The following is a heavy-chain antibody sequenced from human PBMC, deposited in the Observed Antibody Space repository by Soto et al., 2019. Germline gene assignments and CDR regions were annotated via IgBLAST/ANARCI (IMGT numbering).Heavy chain of an antibody. J-gene: IGHJ5*02. CDR1: GGTITSYT. Sequence: QVQLVQSGAEVKQPGSSVKVSCKVSGGTITSYTISWVRQAPGQGLEWLGRIVPILDITNYAQTFQARVTITADKSTSTAYMELSSLRSEDTAVYYCARHSVGASDRARFDPWGQGTLVIVSS. CDR2: IVPILDIT. CDR3: ARHSVGASDRARFDP. D-gene: IGHD1-26*01. V-gene: IGHV1-69*02.